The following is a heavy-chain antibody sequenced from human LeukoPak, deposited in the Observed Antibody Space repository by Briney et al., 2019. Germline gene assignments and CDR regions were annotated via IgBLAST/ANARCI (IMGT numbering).Heavy chain of an antibody. CDR1: GYTFTSYY. J-gene: IGHJ5*02. V-gene: IGHV1-2*02. CDR2: INPNSGGT. Sequence: GASVKVSCKASGYTFTSYYIHWVRQAPGQGLEWMGWINPNSGGTNYAQKFQGRVTMTRDTSISTAYMELSRLRSDDTAVYYCARAALYSSSWYGENWFDPWGQGTLVTVSS. CDR3: ARAALYSSSWYGENWFDP. D-gene: IGHD6-13*01.